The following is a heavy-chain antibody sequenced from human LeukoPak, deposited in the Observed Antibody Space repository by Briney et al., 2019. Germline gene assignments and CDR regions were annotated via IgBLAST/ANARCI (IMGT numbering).Heavy chain of an antibody. CDR1: GYTFTDYY. J-gene: IGHJ4*02. V-gene: IGHV1-2*02. CDR3: ASPDGYNSIPINY. CDR2: INPNSGGT. D-gene: IGHD5-24*01. Sequence: ASVKVSCKASGYTFTDYYMHWVRQAPGQGLEWMGWINPNSGGTNYAQKFQGRVTMTRDTSISTAYMELSRLRSDDTAVYYCASPDGYNSIPINYWGQGTLVTVSS.